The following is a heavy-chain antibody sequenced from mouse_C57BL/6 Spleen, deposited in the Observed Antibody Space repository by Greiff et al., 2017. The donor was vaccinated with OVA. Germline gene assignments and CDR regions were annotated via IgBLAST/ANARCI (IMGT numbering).Heavy chain of an antibody. V-gene: IGHV1-64*01. D-gene: IGHD2-1*01. Sequence: VQLQQPGAELVKPGASVKLSCKASGYTFTSYWMHWVKQRPGQGLEWIGMIHPNSGSTNYNEKFKSKATLTVDKSSSTAYMQLSSLTSEDSAVYYCARIGLPNYEDAMDYWGQGTSVTVSS. CDR1: GYTFTSYW. J-gene: IGHJ4*01. CDR3: ARIGLPNYEDAMDY. CDR2: IHPNSGST.